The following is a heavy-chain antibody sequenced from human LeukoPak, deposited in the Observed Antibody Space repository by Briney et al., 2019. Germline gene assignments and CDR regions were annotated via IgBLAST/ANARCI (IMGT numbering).Heavy chain of an antibody. D-gene: IGHD1-26*01. V-gene: IGHV4-59*01. CDR2: IYYSGST. CDR3: ARFRGIVGATGAFDY. Sequence: SETLSLTCTVSGGSISSYYWSWIPQPPGKGLEWIGYIYYSGSTNYNPSLKSRVTISVDTSKNQFSLKLSSVTAADTAVYYCARFRGIVGATGAFDYWGQGTLVTVSS. CDR1: GGSISSYY. J-gene: IGHJ4*02.